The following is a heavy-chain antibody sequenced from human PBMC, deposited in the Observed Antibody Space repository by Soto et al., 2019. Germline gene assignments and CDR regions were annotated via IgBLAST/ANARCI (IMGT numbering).Heavy chain of an antibody. CDR3: ARDRYYYDSSGYFRAFDI. V-gene: IGHV1-69*13. D-gene: IGHD3-22*01. Sequence: SVKVSCKASGGTFSSYAISWVRQAPGQGLEWMGGIIPIFGTANYAQKFQGRVTITADESTSTAYMELSSLRSEDTAVYYCARDRYYYDSSGYFRAFDIWGQGTMVTVSS. J-gene: IGHJ3*02. CDR2: IIPIFGTA. CDR1: GGTFSSYA.